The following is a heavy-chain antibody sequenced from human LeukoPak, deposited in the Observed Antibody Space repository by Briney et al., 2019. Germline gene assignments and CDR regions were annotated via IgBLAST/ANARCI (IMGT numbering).Heavy chain of an antibody. CDR3: AIGCDSRYYTTRNWFDR. D-gene: IGHD3-22*01. Sequence: PSQTLSLTCTVSGGSISSGDYYWSWIRQPPGKGLEWIGYIYYSGSTYYNPSLKSRVTISVDTSKNQFSLKLSSVTAAERAVYCCAIGCDSRYYTTRNWFDRRGEGSLVSDSS. CDR2: IYYSGST. J-gene: IGHJ5*02. V-gene: IGHV4-30-4*08. CDR1: GGSISSGDYY.